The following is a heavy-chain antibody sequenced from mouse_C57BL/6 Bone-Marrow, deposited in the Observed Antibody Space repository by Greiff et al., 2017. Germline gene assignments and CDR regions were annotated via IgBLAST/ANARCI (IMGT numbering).Heavy chain of an antibody. CDR1: GYTFTSYW. V-gene: IGHV1-52*01. CDR2: IDPSDSET. Sequence: QVHVKQPGAELVRPGSSVKLSCKASGYTFTSYWMHWVKQRPIQGLEWIGNIDPSDSETHYNQKFKDKATLTVDKSSSTAYMQLSSLTSEDSAVYYCARDGGSTSFAYWGQGTLVTVSA. CDR3: ARDGGSTSFAY. J-gene: IGHJ3*01.